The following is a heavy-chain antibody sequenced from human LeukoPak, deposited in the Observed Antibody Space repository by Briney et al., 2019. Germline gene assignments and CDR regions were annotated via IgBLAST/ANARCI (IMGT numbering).Heavy chain of an antibody. V-gene: IGHV4-59*01. D-gene: IGHD3-10*01. CDR2: IYYSGST. Sequence: KTSETLSLTCTVSGGSISSYYWSWIRQPPGKGLEWIGYIYYSGSTNYNPSLKSRVTISVDTSKNQFSLKLSSVTAADTAVYYCARVGKEVVRGVINRYYGMDVWGQGTTVTVSS. CDR1: GGSISSYY. J-gene: IGHJ6*02. CDR3: ARVGKEVVRGVINRYYGMDV.